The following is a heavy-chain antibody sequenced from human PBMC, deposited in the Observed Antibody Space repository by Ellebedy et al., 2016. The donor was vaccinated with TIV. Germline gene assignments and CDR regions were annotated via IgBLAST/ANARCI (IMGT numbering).Heavy chain of an antibody. CDR1: GFTFSSYA. CDR3: ARGPAHDYGDQDY. J-gene: IGHJ4*02. Sequence: GGSLRLSXAASGFTFSSYAMHWVRQAPGKGLEWVAVISYDGSNKYYADSVKGRFTISRDNSKNTLYLQMNSLRAEDTAVYYCARGPAHDYGDQDYWGQGTLVTVSS. D-gene: IGHD4-17*01. CDR2: ISYDGSNK. V-gene: IGHV3-30-3*01.